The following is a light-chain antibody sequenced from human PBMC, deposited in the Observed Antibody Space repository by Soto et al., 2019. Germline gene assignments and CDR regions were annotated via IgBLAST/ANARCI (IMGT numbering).Light chain of an antibody. CDR3: QEYNTWPWT. Sequence: IPQSPATLSVSPVEIATLSCRASQSVNNNLAWYQQKLGQAPRVLIYGASTRATGIPARFTGSGSGTEFILTITSLQSEDSAVYYCQEYNTWPWTFGQGTKVDIK. V-gene: IGKV3-15*01. J-gene: IGKJ1*01. CDR1: QSVNNN. CDR2: GAS.